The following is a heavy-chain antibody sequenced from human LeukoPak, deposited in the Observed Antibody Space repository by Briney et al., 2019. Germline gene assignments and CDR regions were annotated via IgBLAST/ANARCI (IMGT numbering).Heavy chain of an antibody. CDR3: ARKAPRVGAADAFDI. J-gene: IGHJ3*02. V-gene: IGHV1-18*01. Sequence: ASVKVSCKASGGTFSSYAISWVRQAPGQGLEWMGWISAYNGNTNYAQKLQGRGTMTTDTSTSTAYMELRSLRSDDTAVYYCARKAPRVGAADAFDIWGQGTMVTVSS. CDR1: GGTFSSYA. D-gene: IGHD1-26*01. CDR2: ISAYNGNT.